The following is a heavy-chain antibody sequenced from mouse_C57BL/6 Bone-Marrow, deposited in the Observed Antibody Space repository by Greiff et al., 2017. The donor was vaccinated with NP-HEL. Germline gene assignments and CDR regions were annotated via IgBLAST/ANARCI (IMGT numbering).Heavy chain of an antibody. CDR3: ARKEYYGSSPYYAMDY. Sequence: QVQLKQSGPGLVQPSQSLSITCTVSGFSLTSYGVHWVRQSPGKGLEWLGVIWSGGSTDYNAAFISRLSISKDNSKSQVFFKVNSLQADDTAIYYCARKEYYGSSPYYAMDYWGQGTSVTVSS. V-gene: IGHV2-2*01. J-gene: IGHJ4*01. CDR2: IWSGGST. D-gene: IGHD1-1*01. CDR1: GFSLTSYG.